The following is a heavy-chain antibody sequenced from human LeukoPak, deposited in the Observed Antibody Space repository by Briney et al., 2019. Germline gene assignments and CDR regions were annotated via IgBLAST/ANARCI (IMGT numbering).Heavy chain of an antibody. CDR1: GFTFSSYG. J-gene: IGHJ4*02. Sequence: PGGSLRLSCAASGFTFSSYGMHWVRKAPGKGLEWVAVISYDGSNKYYADSVKGRFTISRDNSKNTLYLQMNSLRAEDTAVYYCAKDPSQGVDYWGQGTLVTVSS. V-gene: IGHV3-30*18. CDR2: ISYDGSNK. CDR3: AKDPSQGVDY.